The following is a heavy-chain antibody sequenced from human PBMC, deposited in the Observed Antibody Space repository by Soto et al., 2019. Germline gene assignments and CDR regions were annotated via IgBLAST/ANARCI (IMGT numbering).Heavy chain of an antibody. Sequence: GGSLRLSCADSGFTFSDYYMSWIRQAPGKGLEWVSYISSSSEYTKYADSVKGRFTISRDNGKKSLYLEMNSLRAEDTAVHYCARVLWGYYGMDVWGQGTTVTVSS. CDR3: ARVLWGYYGMDV. V-gene: IGHV3-11*06. CDR2: ISSSSEYT. J-gene: IGHJ6*02. CDR1: GFTFSDYY. D-gene: IGHD3-16*01.